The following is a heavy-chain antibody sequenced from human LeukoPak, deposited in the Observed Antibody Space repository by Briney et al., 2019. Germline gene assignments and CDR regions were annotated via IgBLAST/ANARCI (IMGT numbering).Heavy chain of an antibody. J-gene: IGHJ3*02. CDR2: IYYSGST. CDR3: ARRRYPDVPSAAFDI. V-gene: IGHV4-39*01. Sequence: PSETLSLTCTVSGGSISSIGYYWGCIRQPPGKGLECIGSIYYSGSTYYNPSLKSRVTISVDTSKNQFSLKVSSVTAADTAVYYCARRRYPDVPSAAFDIWGQGTMVTVSS. D-gene: IGHD3-9*01. CDR1: GGSISSIGYY.